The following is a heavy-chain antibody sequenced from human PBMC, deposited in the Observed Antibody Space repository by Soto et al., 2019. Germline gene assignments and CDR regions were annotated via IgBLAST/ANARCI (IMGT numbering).Heavy chain of an antibody. D-gene: IGHD3-22*01. CDR2: IYYSGST. J-gene: IGHJ3*02. Sequence: PSETLSLTCTISGGSTSSSCYYWGWIRQPPGKGLEWLGSIYYSGSTYYSPSLKSRPTISVDTSKNQFSLRLTSVTAADTAVYYCGRPCYYDTTAYCLPADCFDIWGQGTMVTVSS. CDR1: GGSTSSSCYY. CDR3: GRPCYYDTTAYCLPADCFDI. V-gene: IGHV4-39*01.